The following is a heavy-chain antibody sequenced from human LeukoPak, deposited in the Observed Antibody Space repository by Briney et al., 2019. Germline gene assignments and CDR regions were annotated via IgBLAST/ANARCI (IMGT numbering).Heavy chain of an antibody. D-gene: IGHD3-16*01. V-gene: IGHV6-1*01. CDR3: ARFDYGAPDY. J-gene: IGHJ4*02. CDR1: GDSVSSNSAA. Sequence: SQTLSLTCAISGDSVSSNSAAWNWIGQSPSRGLEWLGRTYYRSKWYNDYTVSVKSRISINPDTSKNQFSLQLKSVTPEDTAVYYCARFDYGAPDYWGQGTLVTVSS. CDR2: TYYRSKWYN.